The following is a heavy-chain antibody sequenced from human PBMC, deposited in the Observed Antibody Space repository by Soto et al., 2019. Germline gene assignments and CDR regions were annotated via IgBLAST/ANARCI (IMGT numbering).Heavy chain of an antibody. V-gene: IGHV3-74*01. CDR2: ISSDGTTT. D-gene: IGHD3-9*01. CDR1: GFSFRSYW. CDR3: AREYYGVLTGYYNDY. J-gene: IGHJ4*02. Sequence: EVQLVESGGGLVQSGGSLGLSCVASGFSFRSYWMHWVRQAPGKGLVWVARISSDGTTTTYADSANGRFTVSRDNAANTLYLQMSSLRAEDTAVYYCAREYYGVLTGYYNDYWGQGTLVTVYS.